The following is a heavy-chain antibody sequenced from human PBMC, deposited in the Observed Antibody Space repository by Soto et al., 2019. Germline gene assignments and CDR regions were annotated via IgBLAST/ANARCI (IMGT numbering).Heavy chain of an antibody. CDR3: ARSLRLRKFDY. D-gene: IGHD4-17*01. CDR2: INHSGST. CDR1: GGSFSGYY. V-gene: IGHV4-34*01. J-gene: IGHJ4*02. Sequence: SETLSLTCAVYGGSFSGYYWSWIRQPPGKGLEWIGEINHSGSTNYNPSLKSRVTISVDTSKNQFSLKLSSVTAADTAVYYCARSLRLRKFDYWGQGTLVTVSS.